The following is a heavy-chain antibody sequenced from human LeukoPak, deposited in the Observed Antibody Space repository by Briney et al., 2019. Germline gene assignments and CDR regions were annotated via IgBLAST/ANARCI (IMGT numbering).Heavy chain of an antibody. V-gene: IGHV4-59*01. D-gene: IGHD3-3*01. CDR3: ARGTIFGAATNCFDS. CDR2: IYYSGTT. CDR1: GGSMSGYY. J-gene: IGHJ5*01. Sequence: SETLSFTCTVSGGSMSGYYWTWIRQSPGKGLEWIGYIYYSGTTNYNPYLKSRATISVDTSKNQFSLKLSSVTAADTAVYYCARGTIFGAATNCFDSWGQGTLVIVSS.